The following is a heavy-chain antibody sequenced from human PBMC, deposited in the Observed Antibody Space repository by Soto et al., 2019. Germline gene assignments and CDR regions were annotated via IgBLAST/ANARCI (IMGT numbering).Heavy chain of an antibody. V-gene: IGHV1-18*04. CDR1: GYTFTSYG. CDR2: IASHDGST. D-gene: IGHD3-22*01. Sequence: VSSVKVSCKASGYTFTSYGLNWVRRAPGQGLEWMGRIASHDGSTVSAQSFQGRLTLTRDTFTNTAYLELGALTSDDTGLYFCWRNDGDDSTNFWGQGTRVTVSS. J-gene: IGHJ4*02. CDR3: WRNDGDDSTNF.